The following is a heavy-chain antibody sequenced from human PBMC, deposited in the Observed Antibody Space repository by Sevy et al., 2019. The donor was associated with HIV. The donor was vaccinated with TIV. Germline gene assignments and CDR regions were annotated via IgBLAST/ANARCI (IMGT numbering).Heavy chain of an antibody. J-gene: IGHJ6*02. V-gene: IGHV1-8*01. CDR3: ARGTTYYDLRSGYTYYYYGMDV. D-gene: IGHD3-3*01. Sequence: ASVKVSCKASGYTFTSYDINWVRQATGQGLEWMGWMNPNSGNTGYAQKFQGRVTMTRNTSISTAYMELSSLRSEDTAVYYCARGTTYYDLRSGYTYYYYGMDVWGQGTTVTVSS. CDR2: MNPNSGNT. CDR1: GYTFTSYD.